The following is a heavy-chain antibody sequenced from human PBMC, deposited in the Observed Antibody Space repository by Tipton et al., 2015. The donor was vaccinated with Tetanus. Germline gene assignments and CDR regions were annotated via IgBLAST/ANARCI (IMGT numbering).Heavy chain of an antibody. D-gene: IGHD6-19*01. Sequence: QLVQSGAEVEKPGSSVKVSCKASGGTFSSYAISWVRQVPGQGLEWMGWISAYNGNTHYAQKLQGGVTMTKDTSTSTAYMERRSRRSADPAGYYCAGGTMAGAGTGSPYSSYYYGMDVGAQGTPVPVPS. CDR2: ISAYNGNT. CDR1: GGTFSSYA. CDR3: AGGTMAGAGTGSPYSSYYYGMDV. J-gene: IGHJ6*02. V-gene: IGHV1-18*01.